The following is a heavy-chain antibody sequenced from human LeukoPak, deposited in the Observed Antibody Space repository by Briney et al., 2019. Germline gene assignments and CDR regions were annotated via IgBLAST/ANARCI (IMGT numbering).Heavy chain of an antibody. CDR2: ISYDGSNK. D-gene: IGHD6-19*01. V-gene: IGHV3-30*03. Sequence: PGGSLRLSCAASGFTFSSYGMHWVRQAPGKGLEWVAVISYDGSNKYYADSVKGRFTISRDNSKNTLYLQMNSLRAEDTAVYYCARDEGGSGWSLYYWGQGTLVTVSS. CDR1: GFTFSSYG. J-gene: IGHJ4*02. CDR3: ARDEGGSGWSLYY.